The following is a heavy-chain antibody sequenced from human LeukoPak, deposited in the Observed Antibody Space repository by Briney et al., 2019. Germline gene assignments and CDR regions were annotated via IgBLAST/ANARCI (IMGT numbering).Heavy chain of an antibody. CDR2: ISGSGGST. CDR1: GFTFSSYA. J-gene: IGHJ4*02. V-gene: IGHV3-23*01. CDR3: ARDQSPKLTGYSSGCRPLDY. Sequence: PGGSLRLSGAASGFTFSSYAMSWVRQAPGKGLEWVSAISGSGGSTYYADSVKGRFTLSRDNSKNTLYLQMNSLRTEDTAVYYCARDQSPKLTGYSSGCRPLDYWGQGTLVTVSS. D-gene: IGHD6-19*01.